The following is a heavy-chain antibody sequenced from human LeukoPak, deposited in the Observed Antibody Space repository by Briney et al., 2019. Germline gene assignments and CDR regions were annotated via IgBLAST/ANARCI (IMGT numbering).Heavy chain of an antibody. V-gene: IGHV4-34*01. D-gene: IGHD3-16*01. CDR2: INHSGST. Sequence: SETLSLTCAVYGESFSGYYLSWIRQPPGKGMELVGKINHSGSTSYNPSLESRATISVDTSKNQFSLRLSSVTAADTAVYFCVRGLSNSRRTLLGLDYWGQGTLVTVSS. J-gene: IGHJ4*02. CDR3: VRGLSNSRRTLLGLDY. CDR1: GESFSGYY.